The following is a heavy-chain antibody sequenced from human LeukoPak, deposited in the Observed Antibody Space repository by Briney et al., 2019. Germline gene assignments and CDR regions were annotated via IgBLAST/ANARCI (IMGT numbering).Heavy chain of an antibody. Sequence: ASVKVSCKVSGYTLTELSMHWVRQAPGKWLEWMGGFDPEDGETIYAQKFQGRVTMTEDTSTDTAYMELSSLRSEDTAVYYCARLGSRHGYNWGDLWGQGTLVSVSS. V-gene: IGHV1-24*01. CDR2: FDPEDGET. CDR3: ARLGSRHGYNWGDL. D-gene: IGHD5-24*01. J-gene: IGHJ5*02. CDR1: GYTLTELS.